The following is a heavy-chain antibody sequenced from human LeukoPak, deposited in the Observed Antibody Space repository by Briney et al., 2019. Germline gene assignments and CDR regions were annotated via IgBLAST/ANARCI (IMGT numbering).Heavy chain of an antibody. Sequence: GESLKISCKASGYIFTNFWIGWVRQMPGKGLEWMGIISPGNSDTRYRPSFQGQVTMSADKSINTAYLQWNSPKASDSALYYCARLISSSWYEFDFWGQGTLVTVSS. V-gene: IGHV5-51*01. CDR1: GYIFTNFW. CDR2: ISPGNSDT. D-gene: IGHD6-13*01. J-gene: IGHJ4*02. CDR3: ARLISSSWYEFDF.